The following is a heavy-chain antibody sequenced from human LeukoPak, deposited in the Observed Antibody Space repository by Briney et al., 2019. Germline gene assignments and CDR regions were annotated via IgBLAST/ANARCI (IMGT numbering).Heavy chain of an antibody. CDR3: AKVGVPGPYYYGMDV. CDR1: GFTFSSYA. CDR2: ISYDGSNK. J-gene: IGHJ6*02. D-gene: IGHD3-16*01. V-gene: IGHV3-30-3*01. Sequence: PGGSLRLSCAASGFTFSSYAMYWVRQAPGKGLEWVAVISYDGSNKYYADSVKGRFSISRDNSKNTLYLQMNSLTVEDTAIYYCAKVGVPGPYYYGMDVWAQGTTVTVSS.